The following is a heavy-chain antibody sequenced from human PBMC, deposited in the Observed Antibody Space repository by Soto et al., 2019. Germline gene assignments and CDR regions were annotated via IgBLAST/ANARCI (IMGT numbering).Heavy chain of an antibody. CDR1: GFTFSSYW. CDR3: ARDDPPRRFYYYDSSGSGRSGY. J-gene: IGHJ4*02. Sequence: GGSLRLSCAASGFTFSSYWMSWVRQAPGKGLEWVANIKQDGSEKYYVDSVKGRFTISRDNAKNSLYLQMNSLRAEDTAVYYCARDDPPRRFYYYDSSGSGRSGYWGQGTLVTVSS. CDR2: IKQDGSEK. V-gene: IGHV3-7*05. D-gene: IGHD3-22*01.